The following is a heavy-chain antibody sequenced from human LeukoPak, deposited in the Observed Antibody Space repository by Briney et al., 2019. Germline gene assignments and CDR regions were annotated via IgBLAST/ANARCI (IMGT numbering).Heavy chain of an antibody. D-gene: IGHD3-22*01. V-gene: IGHV3-7*01. J-gene: IGHJ3*01. CDR2: IKQDGSEK. CDR1: GLTFTRYW. Sequence: GGSLRLSCAASGLTFTRYWMSWVRQAPGKGLEWVANIKQDGSEKNYVDSVKGRFTISRDNAENSLYLQMHSLRADDTALYYCASSYFDSSNHAFDLWGRGTMVTVSS. CDR3: ASSYFDSSNHAFDL.